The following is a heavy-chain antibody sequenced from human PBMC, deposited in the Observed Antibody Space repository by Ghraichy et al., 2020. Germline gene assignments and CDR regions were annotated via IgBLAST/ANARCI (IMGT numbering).Heavy chain of an antibody. D-gene: IGHD3-22*01. J-gene: IGHJ4*02. Sequence: SQTLSLTCTVSGGSISSGGYYWSWIRQHPGKGLEWIGYIYYSGSTYYNPSLKSRVTISVDTSKNQFSLKLSSVTAADTAVYYCASALRSYYYDSSGYYLGSGSFDYWGQGTLVTVSS. V-gene: IGHV4-31*03. CDR2: IYYSGST. CDR3: ASALRSYYYDSSGYYLGSGSFDY. CDR1: GGSISSGGYY.